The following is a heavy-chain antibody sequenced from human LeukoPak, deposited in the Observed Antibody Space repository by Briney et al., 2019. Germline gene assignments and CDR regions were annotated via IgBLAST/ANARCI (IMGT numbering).Heavy chain of an antibody. CDR1: GGSISSSSYY. D-gene: IGHD3-22*01. CDR2: IYYSGST. V-gene: IGHV4-39*07. J-gene: IGHJ5*02. CDR3: APRGSSGYHGVENWFDP. Sequence: SETLSLTCTVSGGSISSSSYYWGWIRQPPGKGLEWIGSIYYSGSTYYNPSLKSRVTISVDTSKNQFSLKLSSVTAADTAVYYCAPRGSSGYHGVENWFDPWGQGTLVTVSS.